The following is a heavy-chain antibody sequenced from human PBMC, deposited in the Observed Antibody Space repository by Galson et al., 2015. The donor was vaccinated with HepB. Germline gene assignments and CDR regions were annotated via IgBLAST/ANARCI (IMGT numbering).Heavy chain of an antibody. CDR2: IKSKTDGGTT. CDR3: TLAEPDYIWGSYPRPVDY. CDR1: GFTFSNAW. Sequence: SLRLSCAASGFTFSNAWMSWVRQAPGKGLEWVGRIKSKTDGGTTDYAAPVKGRFTISRDDSKNTLYLQMNSLKTEDTAVYYCTLAEPDYIWGSYPRPVDYWGQGTLVTVSS. J-gene: IGHJ4*02. V-gene: IGHV3-15*01. D-gene: IGHD3-16*01.